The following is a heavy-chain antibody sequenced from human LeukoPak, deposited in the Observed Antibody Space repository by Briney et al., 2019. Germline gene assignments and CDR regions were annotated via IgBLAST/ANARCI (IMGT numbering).Heavy chain of an antibody. V-gene: IGHV3-30*02. D-gene: IGHD2-15*01. CDR1: GFTFSSYG. Sequence: GGSLRLSCAASGFTFSSYGMHWVRQAPGKGLEWVAFIRYDGSNKYYADSVKGRFTISRDNSKNTLYLQMNRLRAEDTAVYYCAKEVRRYCSGGSCPLWGQGTLVTVSS. CDR2: IRYDGSNK. CDR3: AKEVRRYCSGGSCPL. J-gene: IGHJ4*02.